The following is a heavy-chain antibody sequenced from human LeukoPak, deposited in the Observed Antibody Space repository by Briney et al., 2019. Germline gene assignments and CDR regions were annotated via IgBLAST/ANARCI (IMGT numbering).Heavy chain of an antibody. CDR2: ISSSGST. CDR1: DGSISSGPNY. CDR3: ASSAPWRDY. J-gene: IGHJ4*02. D-gene: IGHD5-12*01. V-gene: IGHV4-61*02. Sequence: PSETLSLTCSFPDGSISSGPNYWNWIRQPAGKGLEWIGRISSSGSTSYNPSLKSRVTMSMDMSKNQFSLKLSSVTAADTAVYYCASSAPWRDYWGQGTLVTVSS.